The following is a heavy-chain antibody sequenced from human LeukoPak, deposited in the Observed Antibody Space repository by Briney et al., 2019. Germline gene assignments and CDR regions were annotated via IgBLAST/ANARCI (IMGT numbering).Heavy chain of an antibody. CDR1: GFTFDDYA. CDR2: ISWNSGSI. D-gene: IGHD4-17*01. V-gene: IGHV3-9*01. Sequence: PGRSLRLSCAASGFTFDDYAMHWVRQAPGKGLEWVSGISWNSGSIGYADSVKGRFTISRDNAKNSLYLQMNSLRAEDTALYYCARGGVYGDYLDYWGQGTLVTVSS. CDR3: ARGGVYGDYLDY. J-gene: IGHJ4*02.